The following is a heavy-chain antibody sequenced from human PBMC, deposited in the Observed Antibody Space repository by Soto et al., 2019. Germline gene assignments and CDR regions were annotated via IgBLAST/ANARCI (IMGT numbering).Heavy chain of an antibody. CDR1: GFTFSSYG. CDR2: ISYDGSNK. V-gene: IGHV3-30*18. CDR3: AKGIYYYYYYMDV. Sequence: QVQLVESGGGVVQPGRSLRLSCAASGFTFSSYGMHWVRQAPGKGLEWVAVISYDGSNKYYADSVKGRFIISRDNSKNTLYLQMNSLRAEDTAVYYCAKGIYYYYYYMDVWGKGTTVTVSS. J-gene: IGHJ6*03.